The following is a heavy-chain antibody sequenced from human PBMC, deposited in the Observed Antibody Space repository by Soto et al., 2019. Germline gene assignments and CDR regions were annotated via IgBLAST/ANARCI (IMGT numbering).Heavy chain of an antibody. CDR2: INAGNGNT. CDR3: ARGITLPTPLDY. J-gene: IGHJ4*02. CDR1: GYTFTSYA. V-gene: IGHV1-3*05. D-gene: IGHD1-20*01. Sequence: QVQLVQSGAEEKKPGASVKVSCKASGYTFTSYAMHWVRQTPGQRLEWMGWINAGNGNTKYSQKFQGRVTITRDTSASTAYMELSSLRSEDTAVYYCARGITLPTPLDYWGQGTLVTVSS.